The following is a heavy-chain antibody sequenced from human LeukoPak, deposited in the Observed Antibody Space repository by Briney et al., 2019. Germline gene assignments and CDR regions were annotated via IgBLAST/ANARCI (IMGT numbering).Heavy chain of an antibody. D-gene: IGHD2-21*01. CDR1: GFSFSSYG. Sequence: GGSLRLSCAASGFSFSSYGMHWVRQAPGKGLEWVSSISSSSSYIYYADSVKGRFTISRDNAKNSLYLQMNSLRAEDTAVYYCARGGGDFDHWGQGTLVTVSP. CDR2: ISSSSSYI. J-gene: IGHJ4*02. V-gene: IGHV3-21*01. CDR3: ARGGGDFDH.